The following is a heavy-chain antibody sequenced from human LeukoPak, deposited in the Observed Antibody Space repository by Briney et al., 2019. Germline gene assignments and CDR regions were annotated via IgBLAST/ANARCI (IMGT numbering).Heavy chain of an antibody. CDR1: GGSFSGYY. D-gene: IGHD4-23*01. Sequence: SETLSLTCAVYGGSFSGYYWSWIRQPPGKGLGWIGEINHSGSTNYNPSLKSRVTISVDTSKNQFSLKLSSVTAADTAVYYCARAVRGNDRVDFDYWGQGTLVTVSS. CDR2: INHSGST. CDR3: ARAVRGNDRVDFDY. V-gene: IGHV4-34*01. J-gene: IGHJ4*02.